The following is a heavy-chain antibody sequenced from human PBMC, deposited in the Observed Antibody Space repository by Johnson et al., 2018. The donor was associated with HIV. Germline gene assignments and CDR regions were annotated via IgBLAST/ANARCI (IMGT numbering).Heavy chain of an antibody. J-gene: IGHJ3*02. CDR2: IHIDGNT. Sequence: EVQLVESGGGLIQPGGSLRLSCAASGVIVSSNYMTWVRQAPGKGLEWVSIIHIDGNTFYADSVRGRFTISRDDSRNTLYLQMNSLRDEDTAVYYCVRARGTIFGVIIKGGASDIWGQGTMVTVSS. CDR3: VRARGTIFGVIIKGGASDI. CDR1: GVIVSSNY. V-gene: IGHV3-53*01. D-gene: IGHD3-3*01.